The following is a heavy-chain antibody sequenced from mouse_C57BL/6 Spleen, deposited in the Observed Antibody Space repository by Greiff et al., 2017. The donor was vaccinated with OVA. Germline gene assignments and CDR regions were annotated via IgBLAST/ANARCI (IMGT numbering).Heavy chain of an antibody. Sequence: VQLQQPGAELVKPGASVKLSCKASGYTFTSYWMQWVKQRPGQGLEWIGEIDPSDSYTNYNQKFKGKATLTVDTSSSTAYMQLSSLTSEDSAVYYCARSDPFADWGKGTLVTVSA. CDR3: ARSDPFAD. V-gene: IGHV1-50*01. CDR1: GYTFTSYW. CDR2: IDPSDSYT. J-gene: IGHJ3*01.